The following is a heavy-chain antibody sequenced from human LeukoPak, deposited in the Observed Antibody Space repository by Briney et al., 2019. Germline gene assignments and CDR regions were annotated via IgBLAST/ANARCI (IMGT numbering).Heavy chain of an antibody. Sequence: GGSLRLSCAASGFTFSSYAMHWVRQAPGKGLEYVSAISSNGGSTYYANSVKGRFTISRDNSKNTLYLQMGSLRAEDMAVYYCARVAGSGSYDYWGQGTLVTVSS. CDR1: GFTFSSYA. CDR2: ISSNGGST. CDR3: ARVAGSGSYDY. D-gene: IGHD3-10*01. J-gene: IGHJ4*02. V-gene: IGHV3-64*01.